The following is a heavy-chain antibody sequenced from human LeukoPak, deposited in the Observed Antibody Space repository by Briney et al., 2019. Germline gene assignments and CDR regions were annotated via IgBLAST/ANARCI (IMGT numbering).Heavy chain of an antibody. Sequence: SKTLSLTCTVSGGSISSYYWSWIRQPPGKGLEWIGYIYYSGSTNYNPSLKSRVTISVDTSKNQFSLKLSSVTAADTAVYYCARHCRDGYNLNAFDIWGQGTMVTVSS. CDR1: GGSISSYY. CDR3: ARHCRDGYNLNAFDI. J-gene: IGHJ3*02. V-gene: IGHV4-59*01. D-gene: IGHD5-24*01. CDR2: IYYSGST.